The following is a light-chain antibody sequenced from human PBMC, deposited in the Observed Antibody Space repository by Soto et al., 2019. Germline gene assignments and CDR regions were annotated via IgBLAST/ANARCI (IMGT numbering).Light chain of an antibody. CDR3: QQYDSWT. Sequence: EIVMTQSPATLSVSPGERATLSCRASQTLRRTYIAWYQQKPGQAPRVLIYGASKRATGIPDRFSGSGSGTDFTLTISRLEPEDFAVYYCQQYDSWTFGQGTKVDIK. CDR2: GAS. V-gene: IGKV3-20*01. CDR1: QTLRRTY. J-gene: IGKJ1*01.